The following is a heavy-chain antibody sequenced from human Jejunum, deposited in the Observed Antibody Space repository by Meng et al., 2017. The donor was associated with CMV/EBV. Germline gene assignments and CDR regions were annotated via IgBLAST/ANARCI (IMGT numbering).Heavy chain of an antibody. Sequence: SGLTFSNYWMSWVRQAPGKGLEWVANIKEDGSERNYVDSVKGRFTVSRDNAKKSLSLEMNSLRVEDTAIYFCARWGGEGSTSGFDFWGQGALVTVSS. CDR2: IKEDGSER. CDR3: ARWGGEGSTSGFDF. V-gene: IGHV3-7*03. CDR1: GLTFSNYW. J-gene: IGHJ4*02. D-gene: IGHD1-26*01.